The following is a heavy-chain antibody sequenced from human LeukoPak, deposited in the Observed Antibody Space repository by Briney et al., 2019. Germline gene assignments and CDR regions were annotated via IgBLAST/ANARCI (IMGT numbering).Heavy chain of an antibody. CDR1: VGSISSYY. Sequence: PSETLSLTCTVSVGSISSYYWSWIRQPPGKGLEWIGAMYYSGSTNYKPSLKSRVTISVDTSKDQFSLKLSSVTAADTAVYYCARHAYYYDRSGSYEAFDIWGQGTMVTVSS. CDR2: MYYSGST. D-gene: IGHD3-22*01. J-gene: IGHJ3*02. V-gene: IGHV4-59*08. CDR3: ARHAYYYDRSGSYEAFDI.